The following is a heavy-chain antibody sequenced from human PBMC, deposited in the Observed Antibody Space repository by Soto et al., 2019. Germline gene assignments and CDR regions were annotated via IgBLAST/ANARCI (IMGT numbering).Heavy chain of an antibody. CDR1: GGSISSGGDY. Sequence: QVQRQESGPGLVKPSQTLSLTCTVSGGSISSGGDYWSWIRQHPGKGLEWIGYIYYSGSTYYNPSLKSRVTRSVDTSKNQLSLKLSSVTAADPAVYYCARDTGPDAFDIWGQGTMVTVSS. J-gene: IGHJ3*02. V-gene: IGHV4-31*03. CDR3: ARDTGPDAFDI. CDR2: IYYSGST.